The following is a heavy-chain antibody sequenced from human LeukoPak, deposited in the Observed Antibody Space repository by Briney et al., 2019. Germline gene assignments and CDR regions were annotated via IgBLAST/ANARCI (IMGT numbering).Heavy chain of an antibody. CDR3: ASWLYYYDSSGYLDIREGDY. Sequence: SGGSLRLSCAASGFTFSSYWMSWVRQAPGKGLEWVANIKEDGSEKYYVDSVRGRFTISRDNAKNTLYLQMNSLRAEDTAVYYCASWLYYYDSSGYLDIREGDYWGQGTLVTVSS. CDR1: GFTFSSYW. CDR2: IKEDGSEK. V-gene: IGHV3-7*03. D-gene: IGHD3-22*01. J-gene: IGHJ4*02.